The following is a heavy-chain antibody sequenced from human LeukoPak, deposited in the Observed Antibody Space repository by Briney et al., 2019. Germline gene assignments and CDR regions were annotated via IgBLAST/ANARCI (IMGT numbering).Heavy chain of an antibody. Sequence: GSLRLSCAASGFTFSSYSVNWVRQPPGKGLEWIGEINHSGSTNYNPSLKSRVTISVDTSKNQFSLKLSSVTAADTAVYYCASLGSYWGQGTLVTVSS. V-gene: IGHV4-34*01. D-gene: IGHD7-27*01. CDR1: GFTFSSYS. CDR2: INHSGST. CDR3: ASLGSY. J-gene: IGHJ4*02.